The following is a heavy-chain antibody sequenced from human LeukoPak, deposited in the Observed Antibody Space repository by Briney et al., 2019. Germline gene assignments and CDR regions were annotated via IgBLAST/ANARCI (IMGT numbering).Heavy chain of an antibody. CDR2: INPNGGGT. Sequence: GASVKVSCKASGYTFTDYHIHWVRQAPGQGLEWMGWINPNGGGTNYAGKFQGRVTMTSDTSISTAYMDLSRLRSDDTAVYYCARANTTMVTFEDYWGQGTLVTVSS. V-gene: IGHV1-2*02. D-gene: IGHD5-18*01. CDR1: GYTFTDYH. CDR3: ARANTTMVTFEDY. J-gene: IGHJ4*02.